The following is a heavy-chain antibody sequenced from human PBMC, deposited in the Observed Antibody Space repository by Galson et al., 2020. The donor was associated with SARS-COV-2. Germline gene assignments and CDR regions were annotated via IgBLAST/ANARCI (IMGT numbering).Heavy chain of an antibody. Sequence: GGSLRLSCAASGFTFSNYFITWVRQPPGKGLEWVSSITSSSTYIYYVDSVRGRFTISRDNAQSSVYLQMNTLTAEDTAVYYCARGGGGRGNYCYEMVGGGKGTMVTVSS. CDR3: ARGGGGRGNYCYEMVG. CDR2: ITSSSTYI. J-gene: IGHJ6*04. V-gene: IGHV3-21*01. D-gene: IGHD2-15*01. CDR1: GFTFSNYF.